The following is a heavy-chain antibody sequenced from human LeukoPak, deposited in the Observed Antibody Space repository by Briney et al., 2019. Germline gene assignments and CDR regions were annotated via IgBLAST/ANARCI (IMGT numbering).Heavy chain of an antibody. V-gene: IGHV1-18*01. CDR1: GYTFTSYG. CDR3: ARIRDGYNDAYDI. J-gene: IGHJ3*02. D-gene: IGHD5-24*01. Sequence: ASVKVSCKASGYTFTSYGISWVRQAPGQGLEWMGWSNAGNGNTKYSQEFQGRVTLTRDTSTSTVYMELSSLRSEDTAIYYCARIRDGYNDAYDIWGQGTVVTVPS. CDR2: SNAGNGNT.